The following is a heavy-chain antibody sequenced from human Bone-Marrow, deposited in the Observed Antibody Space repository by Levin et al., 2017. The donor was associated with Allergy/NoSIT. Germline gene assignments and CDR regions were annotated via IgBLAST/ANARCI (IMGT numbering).Heavy chain of an antibody. V-gene: IGHV1-69*13. CDR2: IIPIFGTA. D-gene: IGHD3-3*01. CDR1: GGTFSSYA. Sequence: PGASVKVSCKASGGTFSSYAISWVRQAPGQGLKWMGGIIPIFGTANYAQKFQGRVTITADESTSTAYMELSSLRSEDTAVYYCARYQGVLRFLETTGWFDPWGQGTLVTVSS. CDR3: ARYQGVLRFLETTGWFDP. J-gene: IGHJ5*02.